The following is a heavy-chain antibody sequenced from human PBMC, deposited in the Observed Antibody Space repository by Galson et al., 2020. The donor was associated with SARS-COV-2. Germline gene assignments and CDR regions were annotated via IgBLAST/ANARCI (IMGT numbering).Heavy chain of an antibody. CDR2: IWYDGSNK. Sequence: GGSLRLSCAASGFTFSSYGMHWVRQAPGKGLEWVAVIWYDGSNKYYADSVKGRFTISRDNSKNTLYLQMNSLRAEDTAVYYCARENAGYSSCWCTYYFDYWGQVTLVTVSS. D-gene: IGHD6-19*01. CDR3: ARENAGYSSCWCTYYFDY. J-gene: IGHJ4*02. V-gene: IGHV3-33*01. CDR1: GFTFSSYG.